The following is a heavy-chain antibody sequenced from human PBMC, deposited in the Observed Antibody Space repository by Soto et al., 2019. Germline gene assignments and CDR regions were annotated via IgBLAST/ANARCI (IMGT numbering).Heavy chain of an antibody. J-gene: IGHJ6*02. CDR1: GGSISSGGYS. D-gene: IGHD6-19*01. Sequence: PSETLSLTCAVSGGSISSGGYSWSWIRQPPGKGLEWIGYIYYSGSTNYNPSLKSRVTISVDTSKNQFSLKLSSVTAADTAVYYCARDFTDSSGPTLGMGVWGQGTTVTVSS. V-gene: IGHV4-61*08. CDR3: ARDFTDSSGPTLGMGV. CDR2: IYYSGST.